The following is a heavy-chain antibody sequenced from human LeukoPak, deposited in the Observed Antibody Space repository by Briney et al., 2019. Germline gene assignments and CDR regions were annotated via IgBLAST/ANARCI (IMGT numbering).Heavy chain of an antibody. D-gene: IGHD1-26*01. V-gene: IGHV3-53*01. CDR2: IYSGGST. CDR3: AREVGATSFDI. J-gene: IGHJ3*02. Sequence: GGSLRLSCAASGFTVSSNYMSWVRQAPGKGLEWVSVIYSGGSTYYADSVKGRFTISRDNSKNALYLQMNSLRAEDTAVYYCAREVGATSFDIWGQGTMVTVSS. CDR1: GFTVSSNY.